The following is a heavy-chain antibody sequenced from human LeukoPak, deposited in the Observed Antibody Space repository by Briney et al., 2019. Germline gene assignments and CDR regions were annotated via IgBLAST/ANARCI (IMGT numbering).Heavy chain of an antibody. J-gene: IGHJ4*02. Sequence: KPSETLSLTCAVYGGSFSGYYWSWIRQPPGKGLEWIGEINHSGSTNYNPSLKSRVTISVDTSKNQFSLKLSFVTAADTAVYYCARAGKRWLHTLFFDSWGQGTLVTVSS. CDR3: ARAGKRWLHTLFFDS. D-gene: IGHD5-24*01. V-gene: IGHV4-34*01. CDR2: INHSGST. CDR1: GGSFSGYY.